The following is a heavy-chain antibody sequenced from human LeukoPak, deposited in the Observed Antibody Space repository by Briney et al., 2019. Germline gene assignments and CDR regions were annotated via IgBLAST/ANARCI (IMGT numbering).Heavy chain of an antibody. J-gene: IGHJ4*02. CDR1: GRSIRSSSYY. CDR3: ARHPSGSSFDY. Sequence: SETLSLTCSLSGRSIRSSSYYWGWIRQPPGKGLEWIGTIHYTGSTYYTPSLKSRVTVSVDTSNNQFSLKVSSVTAADTAVYYCARHPSGSSFDYWGQGTLVAVSS. V-gene: IGHV4-39*01. CDR2: IHYTGST. D-gene: IGHD1-26*01.